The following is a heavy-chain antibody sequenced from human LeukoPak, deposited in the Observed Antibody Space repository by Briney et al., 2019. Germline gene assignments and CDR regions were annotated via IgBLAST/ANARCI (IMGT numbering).Heavy chain of an antibody. CDR2: INPGGGST. CDR3: AKDLRWDHPGLDP. D-gene: IGHD4-23*01. CDR1: GYSFTSYY. V-gene: IGHV1-46*01. Sequence: GASVKVSCKASGYSFTSYYIHWVRQAPGQGLESMGIINPGGGSTSYAQKFQDRVTMTRDTSTSTVYMGLNSLRSEDTAVYYCAKDLRWDHPGLDPWGQGTLVIVSS. J-gene: IGHJ5*02.